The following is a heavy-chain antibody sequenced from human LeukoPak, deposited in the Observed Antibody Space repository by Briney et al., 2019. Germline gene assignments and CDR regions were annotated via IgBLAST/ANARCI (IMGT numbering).Heavy chain of an antibody. D-gene: IGHD3-9*01. J-gene: IGHJ4*02. V-gene: IGHV4-34*01. CDR3: ARLRSAPVLRYFDWLRELPNYFDY. CDR2: INHSGST. CDR1: GGSFSGYY. Sequence: KPSETLSLTCAVYGGSFSGYYWSWIRQPPGKGLEWIGEINHSGSTNYNPSLKSRVTISVDTSKNQFSLKLSSVTAADTAVYYCARLRSAPVLRYFDWLRELPNYFDYWGQGTLVTVSS.